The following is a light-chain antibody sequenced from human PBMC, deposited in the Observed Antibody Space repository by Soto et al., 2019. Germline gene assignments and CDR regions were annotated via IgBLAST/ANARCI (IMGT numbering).Light chain of an antibody. CDR1: QSVSSSY. Sequence: EIVLTQSPGTLSLSPGERATLSCRASQSVSSSYLAWYQQKPGQAPRLLIYGASSRATGIPDRFSGSGSGTDFTLTISRLEPEDFAVDYCQQYVRSPLTFGGGTKVEIK. CDR3: QQYVRSPLT. J-gene: IGKJ4*01. V-gene: IGKV3-20*01. CDR2: GAS.